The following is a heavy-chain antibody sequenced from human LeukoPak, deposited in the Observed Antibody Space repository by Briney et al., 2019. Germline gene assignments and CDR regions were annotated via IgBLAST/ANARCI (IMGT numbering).Heavy chain of an antibody. V-gene: IGHV5-51*01. D-gene: IGHD3-10*01. Sequence: GESLQISCKGSGSSFTTYWIGWVRQMPGKGLEWMGIIYPGDSDTRYSPSFQGQVTISADKSISTAYLQWSSLEASDTAMYYCTRRMIRGVITSALDNWGQGTLVTVSS. CDR3: TRRMIRGVITSALDN. J-gene: IGHJ4*02. CDR2: IYPGDSDT. CDR1: GSSFTTYW.